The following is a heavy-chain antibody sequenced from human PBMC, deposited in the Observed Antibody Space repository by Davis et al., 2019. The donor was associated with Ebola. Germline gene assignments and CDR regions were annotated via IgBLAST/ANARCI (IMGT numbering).Heavy chain of an antibody. CDR2: IDPSIGTT. D-gene: IGHD2-15*01. V-gene: IGHV1-46*04. CDR1: GYTFTNYY. CDR3: ERFGHCSGGGCHDAFDM. J-gene: IGHJ3*02. Sequence: ASVKVSCKASGYTFTNYYMHWVRQAPGQGLEWMGIIDPSIGTTNYAQKLQDSVSITRDTSTNTVYMELSSLRPGDPASYYCERFGHCSGGGCHDAFDMWGQGTMVTVSS.